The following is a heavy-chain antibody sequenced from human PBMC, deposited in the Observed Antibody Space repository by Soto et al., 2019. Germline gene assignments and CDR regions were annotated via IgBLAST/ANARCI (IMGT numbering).Heavy chain of an antibody. CDR3: ARDIHMWIQLFSFDY. CDR1: VFTFSSYA. Sequence: PGGPLRLSCAASVFTFSSYAMHWVRRARGNRLEWVAVISYDGSNKYYADSVKGRFTISRENSKNTVYLQMNSLRAEDTAVYYCARDIHMWIQLFSFDYWGQGTLVTVSS. V-gene: IGHV3-30-3*01. CDR2: ISYDGSNK. D-gene: IGHD5-18*01. J-gene: IGHJ4*02.